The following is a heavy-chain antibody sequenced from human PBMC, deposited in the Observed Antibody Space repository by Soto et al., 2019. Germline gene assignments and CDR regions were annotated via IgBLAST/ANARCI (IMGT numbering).Heavy chain of an antibody. CDR3: ARGPNIVVVPAATPRGFDP. CDR1: GGTFSSYA. J-gene: IGHJ5*02. D-gene: IGHD2-2*01. Sequence: SVKVSCKASGGTFSSYAISWVRQAPGQGLEWMGGIIPIFGTANYAQKFQGRVTITADESTSTAYMELSSLRSEDTAVYYCARGPNIVVVPAATPRGFDPWGQGTLVTVSS. V-gene: IGHV1-69*13. CDR2: IIPIFGTA.